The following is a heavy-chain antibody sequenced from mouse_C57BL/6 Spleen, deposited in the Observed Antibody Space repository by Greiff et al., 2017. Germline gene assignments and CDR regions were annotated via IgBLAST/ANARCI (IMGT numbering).Heavy chain of an antibody. D-gene: IGHD4-1*01. CDR2: IYPRRGNT. J-gene: IGHJ3*01. CDR3: AELGPVAY. V-gene: IGHV1-81*01. Sequence: QVQLKQSGAELARPGASVQLSCKASGYTFTSYGISWVKQRTGQGLDWIGEIYPRRGNTYYNEKFKGKATLTADKSSRTAYMELRSLTSEDSAVYFCAELGPVAYWGQGTLVTVSA. CDR1: GYTFTSYG.